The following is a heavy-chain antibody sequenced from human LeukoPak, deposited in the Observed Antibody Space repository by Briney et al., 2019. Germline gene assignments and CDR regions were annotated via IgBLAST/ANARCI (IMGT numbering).Heavy chain of an antibody. CDR1: GFTFSSYW. CDR2: INHNGNVN. Sequence: PGGSLRLSCAASGFTFSSYWMNWARQAPGKGLEWVASINHNGNVNYYVDSVKGRFTISRDNAKNSLYLQMNSLRAEDTAVYYCAKKGVTVIGSNWFDSWGQGTLVTVSS. J-gene: IGHJ5*01. CDR3: AKKGVTVIGSNWFDS. D-gene: IGHD4-11*01. V-gene: IGHV3-7*03.